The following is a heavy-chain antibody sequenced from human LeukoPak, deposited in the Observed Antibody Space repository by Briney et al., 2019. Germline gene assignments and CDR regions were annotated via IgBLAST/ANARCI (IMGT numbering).Heavy chain of an antibody. J-gene: IGHJ4*02. D-gene: IGHD3-22*01. CDR2: FAGSDTTT. V-gene: IGHV3-48*03. Sequence: GGSLRLSCAASGFDFGAYEMNWVRQAPGKGLEWVAYFAGSDTTTYYADSVKGRFTISRDNARNSLYLQINSLRAEDTALYYCTTLGYHLDSWGQGALVTVSS. CDR3: TTLGYHLDS. CDR1: GFDFGAYE.